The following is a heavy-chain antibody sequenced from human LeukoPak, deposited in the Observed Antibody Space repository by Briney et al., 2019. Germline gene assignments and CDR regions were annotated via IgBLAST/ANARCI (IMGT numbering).Heavy chain of an antibody. CDR1: GYTFTNYY. D-gene: IGHD2-8*01. CDR3: ARDQGAVLMVYAIPDYYMDV. J-gene: IGHJ6*03. Sequence: ASVKVSCKASGYTFTNYYMHWVRQAPGQGLEWMGIINPSGGITNYAQKFQGRVTMTRDMSTSTVYMELSSLRSEDTAVYYCARDQGAVLMVYAIPDYYMDVWGKGTTVTVSS. CDR2: INPSGGIT. V-gene: IGHV1-46*01.